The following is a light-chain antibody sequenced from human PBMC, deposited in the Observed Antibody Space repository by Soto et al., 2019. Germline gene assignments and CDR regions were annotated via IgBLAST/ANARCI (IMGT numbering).Light chain of an antibody. Sequence: DIQMTQFPSALSASVGDRGTITCRASQNVNNWLAWYQHKPGKAPQLLIYDASVLETGVPSRFSGSGSGTEFTLAISGLQSDDFATYYCQQYNTYWTFGPGTKVDIK. V-gene: IGKV1-5*01. J-gene: IGKJ1*01. CDR2: DAS. CDR3: QQYNTYWT. CDR1: QNVNNW.